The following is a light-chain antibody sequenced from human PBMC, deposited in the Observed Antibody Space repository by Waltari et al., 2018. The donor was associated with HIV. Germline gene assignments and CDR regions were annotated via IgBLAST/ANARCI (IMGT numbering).Light chain of an antibody. CDR1: HSVFYTPNAKNY. Sequence: DVVMTQSPDALAVSLGERATINCKATHSVFYTPNAKNYIAWYQQRPGQAPKLLIYWASTREFGVSARFSGSGSGTNFTLTITILQAEDVAVYYCQQYYSPPPTFGQGTKVEIK. CDR3: QQYYSPPPT. J-gene: IGKJ1*01. CDR2: WAS. V-gene: IGKV4-1*01.